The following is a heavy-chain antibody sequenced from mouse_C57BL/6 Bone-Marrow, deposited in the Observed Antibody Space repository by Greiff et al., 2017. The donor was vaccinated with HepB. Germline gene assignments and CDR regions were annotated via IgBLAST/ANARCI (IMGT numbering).Heavy chain of an antibody. V-gene: IGHV1-81*01. CDR1: GYTFTSYG. Sequence: QVQLKQSGAELARPGASVKLSCKASGYTFTSYGISWVKQRTGQGLEWIGEIYPRSGNTYYNEKFKGKATLTADKSSSTAYMELRSLTSEDSAVYFCARDHYWGQGTTRTVSS. CDR2: IYPRSGNT. CDR3: ARDHY. J-gene: IGHJ2*01.